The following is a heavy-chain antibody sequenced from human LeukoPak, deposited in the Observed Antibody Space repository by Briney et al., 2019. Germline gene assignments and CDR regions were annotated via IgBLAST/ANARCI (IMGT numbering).Heavy chain of an antibody. CDR2: ISSSSSYI. CDR1: GFTFSSYS. Sequence: PGGSLRLSCAASGFTFSSYSMNWVRQAPGKGMEWVSSISSSSSYIYYADSVKGRFTISRDNAKNSLYLQMNSLRAEDTAVYYCAAGGVIPQDYYYGMDVWGKGTTVTVSS. V-gene: IGHV3-21*01. J-gene: IGHJ6*04. D-gene: IGHD3-16*02. CDR3: AAGGVIPQDYYYGMDV.